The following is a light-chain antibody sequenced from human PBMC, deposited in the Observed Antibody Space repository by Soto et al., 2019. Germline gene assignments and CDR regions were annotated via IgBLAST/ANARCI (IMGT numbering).Light chain of an antibody. CDR2: GAS. J-gene: IGKJ5*01. Sequence: EIVLTQSPGTLSLSPGERATLSCRASHSVSSSYLAWYQQKPGQAPRLLIYGASSRATGIPDRFSGSGSGTDFPLTIIRREHADVLVNYCQQYCGPPPNTFGQGTRLEIK. V-gene: IGKV3-20*01. CDR1: HSVSSSY. CDR3: QQYCGPPPNT.